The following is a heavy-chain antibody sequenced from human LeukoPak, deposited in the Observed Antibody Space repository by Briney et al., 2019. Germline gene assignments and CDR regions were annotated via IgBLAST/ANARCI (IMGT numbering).Heavy chain of an antibody. J-gene: IGHJ6*02. CDR3: ARGPPYVRFLEWLLNYYGMDV. Sequence: ASVKVSCKASGYTFISYDINWVRQATGQGLEWMGWMNPNSGNTGYAQKFQGRVTMTRNTSISTAYMELSSLRSEDTVVYYCARGPPYVRFLEWLLNYYGMDVWGQGTTVTVSS. V-gene: IGHV1-8*01. CDR1: GYTFISYD. D-gene: IGHD3-3*01. CDR2: MNPNSGNT.